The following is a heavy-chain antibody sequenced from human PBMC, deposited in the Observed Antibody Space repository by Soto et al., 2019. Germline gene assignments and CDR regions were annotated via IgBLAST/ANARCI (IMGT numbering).Heavy chain of an antibody. CDR2: INPSSGAT. D-gene: IGHD2-21*02. CDR1: GYNFVAYY. V-gene: IGHV1-2*02. Sequence: ASVKVSCKASGYNFVAYYMHWVRQAPGQGLEWMGWINPSSGATNFAERFQGRVTMTSDTSISTFYMEIKRLNSDDTAVYFCAKDRKYGDYGYNFDYWGQGNLVTVSS. J-gene: IGHJ4*02. CDR3: AKDRKYGDYGYNFDY.